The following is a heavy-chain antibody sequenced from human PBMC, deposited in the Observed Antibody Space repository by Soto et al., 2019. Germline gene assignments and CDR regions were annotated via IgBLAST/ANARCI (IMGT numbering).Heavy chain of an antibody. Sequence: QVQLVESGGGVVQPGRSLRLSCAASGFTFSSYGMHWVRQAPGKGLEWVAVISYDGSNKYYADSVKGRFTISRDNSKNTLYLQMNSLSAEDTAVYYCAKDQNYALDYWGQGTLVTVSS. CDR3: AKDQNYALDY. J-gene: IGHJ4*02. D-gene: IGHD1-7*01. CDR2: ISYDGSNK. CDR1: GFTFSSYG. V-gene: IGHV3-30*18.